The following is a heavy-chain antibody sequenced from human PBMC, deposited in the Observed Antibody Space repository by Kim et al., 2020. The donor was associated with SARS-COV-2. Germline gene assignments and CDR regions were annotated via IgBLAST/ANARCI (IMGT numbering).Heavy chain of an antibody. CDR1: GGSISSSSYY. CDR3: LRFGGSGDY. Sequence: SETLSLTCTVSGGSISSSSYYWGWIRQPPGKGLEWIGSIYYSGSTYYNPSLKSRVTISVDTSKNQFSLKLSSVTAADTAVYYCLRFGGSGDYWGQGTLVTVSS. D-gene: IGHD3-10*01. CDR2: IYYSGST. V-gene: IGHV4-39*01. J-gene: IGHJ4*02.